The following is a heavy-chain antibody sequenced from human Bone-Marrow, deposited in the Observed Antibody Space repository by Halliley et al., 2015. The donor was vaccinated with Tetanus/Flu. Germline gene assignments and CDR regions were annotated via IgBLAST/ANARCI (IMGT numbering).Heavy chain of an antibody. D-gene: IGHD2-2*01. V-gene: IGHV3-7*03. J-gene: IGHJ5*02. CDR3: ARDERCTTTSCFHP. Sequence: CAASGFTFSSYWMTWVRQAPGKGLEWVANIKRDGTDKYYVDSVKGRFTISRDNAKNSLYLQVNSLRVEDTAVYYCARDERCTTTSCFHPWGQGTLVTVSS. CDR2: IKRDGTDK. CDR1: GFTFSSYW.